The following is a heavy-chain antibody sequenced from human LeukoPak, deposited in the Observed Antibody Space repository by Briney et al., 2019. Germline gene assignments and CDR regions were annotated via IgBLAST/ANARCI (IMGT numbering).Heavy chain of an antibody. V-gene: IGHV3-20*04. D-gene: IGHD4-17*01. Sequence: GGSLRLSCAASGFTFSSYSMNWVRQAPGKGLEWVSGINWNGGSTGYADSVKGRFTISRDNAKNSLYLQMNSLRAEDTALYYCERGGNYGDPLGDYFDYWGQGTLVTVSS. CDR1: GFTFSSYS. J-gene: IGHJ4*02. CDR3: ERGGNYGDPLGDYFDY. CDR2: INWNGGST.